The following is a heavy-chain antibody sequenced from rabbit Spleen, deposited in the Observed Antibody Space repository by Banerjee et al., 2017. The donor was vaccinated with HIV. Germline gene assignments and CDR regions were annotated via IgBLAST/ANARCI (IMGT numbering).Heavy chain of an antibody. CDR3: ARGSATMTMVIIGFYLSL. Sequence: QSLEESGGDPVKPGASLTRTCTASGFSLSSRYYMGLVRQAPGKGLEWIACIYTDGSGSTAYASWAQGRFTISKTSSTTVTLRMTTLTAADTATYFCARGSATMTMVIIGFYLSLWGPGTLVTVS. CDR2: IYTDGSGST. V-gene: IGHV1S40*01. CDR1: GFSLSSRYY. J-gene: IGHJ4*01. D-gene: IGHD2-1*01.